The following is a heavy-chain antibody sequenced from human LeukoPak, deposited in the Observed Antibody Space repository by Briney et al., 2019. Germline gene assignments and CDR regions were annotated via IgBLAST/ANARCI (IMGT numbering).Heavy chain of an antibody. CDR1: GGSISSSSYY. CDR2: IYYSGST. CDR3: ARHNTYGYCSSTSCYTRWFDP. Sequence: SETLSLTCTVSGGSISSSSYYWGWIRQPPGKGLEWIGSIYYSGSTYYNPSLKSRVTISVDTSKNQFFLKLSSVTAADTAVYYCARHNTYGYCSSTSCYTRWFDPWGQGTLVTVSS. D-gene: IGHD2-2*02. V-gene: IGHV4-39*01. J-gene: IGHJ5*02.